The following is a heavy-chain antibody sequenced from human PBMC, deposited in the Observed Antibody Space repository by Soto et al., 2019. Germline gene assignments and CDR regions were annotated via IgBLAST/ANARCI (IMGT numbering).Heavy chain of an antibody. Sequence: EVQLVESGGGLVQPGGSLRLSCAASGFTFSSYWMSWVRQAPGKGLEWVANIKQDGSEKYYVDSVKGRFTISRDKAKNSLYLQMNNLRAEDTAVYYCARATIDPPDADYWGQGTLVTVSS. CDR1: GFTFSSYW. CDR2: IKQDGSEK. CDR3: ARATIDPPDADY. D-gene: IGHD3-9*01. V-gene: IGHV3-7*01. J-gene: IGHJ4*02.